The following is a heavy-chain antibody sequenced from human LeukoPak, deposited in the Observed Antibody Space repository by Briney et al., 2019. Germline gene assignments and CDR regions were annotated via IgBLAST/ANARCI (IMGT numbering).Heavy chain of an antibody. J-gene: IGHJ6*03. Sequence: SETLSLTCTVSAGSISSSDYYWGWIRQSPGKGLEWIGRISYSGNTYYNPSLKSRVTISVDTSKNHFSLRLSSVTAAHTAVYYYMDVWGEGTTVAVSS. CDR2: ISYSGNT. V-gene: IGHV4-39*02. CDR3: MDV. CDR1: AGSISSSDYY.